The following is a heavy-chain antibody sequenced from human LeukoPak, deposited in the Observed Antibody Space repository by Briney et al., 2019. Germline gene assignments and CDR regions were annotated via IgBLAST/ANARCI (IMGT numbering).Heavy chain of an antibody. V-gene: IGHV1-2*02. CDR1: GYTFTAYY. CDR3: ARVGYYYDSSGYYRFDY. J-gene: IGHJ4*02. D-gene: IGHD3-22*01. Sequence: ASVKVSCKASGYTFTAYYIHWVRQAPGQGLEWVGWINPDSGGTNSAQKFQGRVTMTRDTSISTAYMELSRLRSDDTAVYYCARVGYYYDSSGYYRFDYWGQGTLVTVSS. CDR2: INPDSGGT.